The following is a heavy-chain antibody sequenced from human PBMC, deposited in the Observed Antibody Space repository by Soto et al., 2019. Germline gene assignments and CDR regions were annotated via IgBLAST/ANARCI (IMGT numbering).Heavy chain of an antibody. CDR2: IYYSGST. CDR3: AREPHYYYYYYYMDV. V-gene: IGHV4-59*12. Sequence: SETLSLTCTVSGGSISSYYWSWIRQPPGKGLEWIGYIYYSGSTNYNPSLKSRVTISVDTSKNQFSLKLSSVTAADTAVYYCAREPHYYYYYYYMDVWGKGTTVTVSS. CDR1: GGSISSYY. J-gene: IGHJ6*03.